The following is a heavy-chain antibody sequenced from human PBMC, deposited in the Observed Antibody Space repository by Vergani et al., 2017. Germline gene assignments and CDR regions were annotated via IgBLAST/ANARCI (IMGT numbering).Heavy chain of an antibody. J-gene: IGHJ6*02. CDR3: ARHRGSGGFFPSSYFYGMDV. Sequence: QVQLQESGPGLVKTSETLTLTCDVSDSSIMTNPYWGWFRQSPGKGLEWIGCIHHSGDTHYNSSLKSRVSISIVSSSKFSLRLTSVTAADSAIYYCARHRGSGGFFPSSYFYGMDVWGHGTTVTVSS. CDR2: IHHSGDT. V-gene: IGHV4-38-2*01. D-gene: IGHD3-10*01. CDR1: DSSIMTNPY.